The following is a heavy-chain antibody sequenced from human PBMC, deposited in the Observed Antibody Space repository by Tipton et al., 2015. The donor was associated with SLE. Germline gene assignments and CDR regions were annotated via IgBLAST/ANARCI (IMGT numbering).Heavy chain of an antibody. V-gene: IGHV4-38-2*01. CDR2: IYHSGST. CDR1: GYSINSGYY. CDR3: ARGGGSNEGYFDY. Sequence: LRLSCAVPGYSINSGYYWGWIRQPPGKGLEWIGSIYHSGSTYYNPPPKSRVTISVDTSKNQFSLKLSSVTAADTAVYYCARGGGSNEGYFDYWGQGTLVTVSS. J-gene: IGHJ4*02. D-gene: IGHD2-15*01.